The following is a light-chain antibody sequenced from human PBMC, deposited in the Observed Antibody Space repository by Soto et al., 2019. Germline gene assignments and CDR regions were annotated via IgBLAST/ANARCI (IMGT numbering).Light chain of an antibody. V-gene: IGLV2-14*03. CDR1: SSDVGNYNY. CDR2: DVS. Sequence: QSVLTQPASVSGSPGQSITISCTGASSDVGNYNYVPWYQQHPGKAPKLIIYDVSNRPSGVSNRFSGSKSGNTASLTISGLQAEDEADYYCSSYTSSTTLYVFGTGTKVTVL. J-gene: IGLJ1*01. CDR3: SSYTSSTTLYV.